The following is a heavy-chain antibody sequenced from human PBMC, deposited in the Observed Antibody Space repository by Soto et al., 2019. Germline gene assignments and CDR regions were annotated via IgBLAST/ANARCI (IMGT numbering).Heavy chain of an antibody. CDR1: GFTFSSYA. D-gene: IGHD3-10*01. V-gene: IGHV3-21*01. Sequence: GGSLRLSCGASGFTFSSYAMSWVRQAPGKGLEWVSPITSSSGHIYYADSVKGRFTISRDNARNSLYLQMNSLRAEDTAVYYCVRERGLSSFYGMDVWGQGTTVTVSS. CDR3: VRERGLSSFYGMDV. J-gene: IGHJ6*02. CDR2: ITSSSGHI.